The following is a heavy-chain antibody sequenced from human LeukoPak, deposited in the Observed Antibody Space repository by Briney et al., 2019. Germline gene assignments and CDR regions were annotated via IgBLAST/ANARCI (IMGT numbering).Heavy chain of an antibody. V-gene: IGHV1-18*01. D-gene: IGHD3-22*01. CDR3: ARDCDRSGYYCY. J-gene: IGHJ4*02. CDR2: ISGDNGNT. Sequence: ASVKVSCKASGYTFTSLGISWVRQAPGQGLEWMGWISGDNGNTYYAQKLQGRVTLTTDTSTSTAYMELRSLRPDDTAVYYCARDCDRSGYYCYWGQGTQVTVSS. CDR1: GYTFTSLG.